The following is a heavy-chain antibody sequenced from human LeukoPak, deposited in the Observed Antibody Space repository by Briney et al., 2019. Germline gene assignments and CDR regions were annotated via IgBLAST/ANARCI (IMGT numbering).Heavy chain of an antibody. Sequence: SSVTISFKASGYSFNSYAINWVRQAPGQGLEWMGWITGGTGDPTYAQGFTGRFVFSLDTSVTTAYLQINSLKADDTAVYYCARDGARFDIWGQGTMVTVSS. CDR2: ITGGTGDP. J-gene: IGHJ3*02. CDR3: ARDGARFDI. D-gene: IGHD4/OR15-4a*01. V-gene: IGHV7-4-1*02. CDR1: GYSFNSYA.